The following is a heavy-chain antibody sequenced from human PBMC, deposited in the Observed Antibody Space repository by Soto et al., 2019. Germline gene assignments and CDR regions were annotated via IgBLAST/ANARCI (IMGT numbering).Heavy chain of an antibody. CDR1: GYNFNTYD. Sequence: ASVKVSCQASGYNFNTYDINWVRQAPGQGLEWMGWVSPSTGNTLYAQKFQGRVTMTRDTSASTAHMELNSLTSDDTAVYYCARGITQGFDFWGQGTPVTVSS. J-gene: IGHJ4*02. V-gene: IGHV1-8*02. CDR2: VSPSTGNT. D-gene: IGHD1-20*01. CDR3: ARGITQGFDF.